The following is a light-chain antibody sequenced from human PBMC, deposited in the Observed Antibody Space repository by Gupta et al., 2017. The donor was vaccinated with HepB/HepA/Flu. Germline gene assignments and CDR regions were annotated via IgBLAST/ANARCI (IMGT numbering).Light chain of an antibody. CDR2: KVS. V-gene: IGKV2-30*01. Sequence: DVMVTQSPLFLPVAVGQPASITCRSSRCLLYSDGNTYLSWFQHRPGQSPRRLIYKVSNPDSGVPERFSGSGSGSDFTLKITSVQAEDVAIYYCMQETHWPPTFGQGTKVEV. CDR3: MQETHWPPT. J-gene: IGKJ1*01. CDR1: RCLLYSDGNTY.